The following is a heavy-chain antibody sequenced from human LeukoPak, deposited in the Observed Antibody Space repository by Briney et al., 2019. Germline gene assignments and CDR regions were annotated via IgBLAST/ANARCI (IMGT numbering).Heavy chain of an antibody. Sequence: GGSLRLSCAASGFTFSSYVMSWVRQAPGKGLEWVSAISGSGVTTYYADSVRGRFTISRDNSRNTLYLQMNSLRAKDTAVYFCAKGVRDYYVSAAYYTLPYFDSWGQGNLVTVSS. D-gene: IGHD3-10*02. V-gene: IGHV3-23*01. CDR2: ISGSGVTT. CDR1: GFTFSSYV. CDR3: AKGVRDYYVSAAYYTLPYFDS. J-gene: IGHJ4*02.